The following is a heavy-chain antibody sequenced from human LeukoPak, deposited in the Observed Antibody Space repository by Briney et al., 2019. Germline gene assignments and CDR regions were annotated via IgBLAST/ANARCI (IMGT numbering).Heavy chain of an antibody. V-gene: IGHV3-21*01. CDR3: ARHPKADPYYDFWSGSPL. Sequence: GGSLRLSCAASGFTFSSYSMNWVRQAPGKGLEWVSSISSSSSYIYYADSVKGRFTISRDNAKNSLYLQMNSLRAEDTAVYYCARHPKADPYYDFWSGSPLWGQGTLVTVSS. CDR1: GFTFSSYS. D-gene: IGHD3-3*01. J-gene: IGHJ4*02. CDR2: ISSSSSYI.